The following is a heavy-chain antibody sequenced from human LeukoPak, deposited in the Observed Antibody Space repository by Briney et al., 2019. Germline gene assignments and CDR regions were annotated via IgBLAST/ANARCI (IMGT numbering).Heavy chain of an antibody. Sequence: PSETLSLTCAVYGGSFSGYYWSWLRQPPGKGLEWIGEINHSGSTNYNPSLKSRVTISVDTSKNQFSLKLSSVTAADTAVHYCARRIVLLWFGESRSGFDPWGQGTLVTVSS. J-gene: IGHJ5*02. CDR2: INHSGST. D-gene: IGHD3-10*01. V-gene: IGHV4-34*01. CDR3: ARRIVLLWFGESRSGFDP. CDR1: GGSFSGYY.